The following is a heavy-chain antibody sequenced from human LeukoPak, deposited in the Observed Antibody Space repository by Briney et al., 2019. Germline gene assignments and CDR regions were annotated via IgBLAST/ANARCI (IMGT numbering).Heavy chain of an antibody. CDR2: ISGSGGST. CDR3: AKASVLEWSPDTNWFDP. D-gene: IGHD3-3*01. J-gene: IGHJ5*02. V-gene: IGHV3-23*01. Sequence: GGSLRLSCAASGFTFSSYAMSWVRQAPGKGLAWVSAISGSGGSTYYADSVKGRFTISRDNSKNTLYLQMNSLRAEDTAVYYCAKASVLEWSPDTNWFDPWGQGTLVTVSS. CDR1: GFTFSSYA.